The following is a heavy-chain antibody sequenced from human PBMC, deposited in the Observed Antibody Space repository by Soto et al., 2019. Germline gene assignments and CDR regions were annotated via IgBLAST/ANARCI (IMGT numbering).Heavy chain of an antibody. J-gene: IGHJ5*02. CDR3: ARVLGYCTNGVCYSGFDP. Sequence: PSETLSLTCTVSGGSISSSSYYWGWIRQPPGKGLEWIGSIYYSGSTYYNPSLKSRVTISVDTSKNQFSLKLSSVTAADTAVYYCARVLGYCTNGVCYSGFDPWGQGTLVTVSS. D-gene: IGHD2-8*01. CDR2: IYYSGST. V-gene: IGHV4-39*01. CDR1: GGSISSSSYY.